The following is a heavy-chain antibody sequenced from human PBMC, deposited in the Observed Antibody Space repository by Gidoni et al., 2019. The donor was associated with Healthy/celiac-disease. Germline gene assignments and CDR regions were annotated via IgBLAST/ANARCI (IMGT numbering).Heavy chain of an antibody. CDR3: ARDAGGWELRYFDY. Sequence: QVQLQESGPGLVKPSETLSLTCTVSGGSISSYYWSWIRQPPGKGLEWIGYIYYSGSTNYNPSLKSRVTISVDTSKNQFSLKLSSVTAADTAVYYCARDAGGWELRYFDYWGQGTLVTVSS. CDR2: IYYSGST. CDR1: GGSISSYY. J-gene: IGHJ4*02. D-gene: IGHD1-26*01. V-gene: IGHV4-59*01.